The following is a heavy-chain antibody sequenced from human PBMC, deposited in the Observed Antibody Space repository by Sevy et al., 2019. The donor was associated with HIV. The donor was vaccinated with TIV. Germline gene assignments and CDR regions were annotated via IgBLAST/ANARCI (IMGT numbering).Heavy chain of an antibody. CDR3: AAGIAVAGTWYYFDY. D-gene: IGHD6-19*01. V-gene: IGHV1-18*01. Sequence: ASVKVSCKASGYTFTSYGISWVRQAPGQGLEWMGWISAYNGNTNYAQTLQGRVTMTTDTSTSTAYMELRSLRSDDTAVYYCAAGIAVAGTWYYFDYWGQGTLVTVSS. J-gene: IGHJ4*02. CDR1: GYTFTSYG. CDR2: ISAYNGNT.